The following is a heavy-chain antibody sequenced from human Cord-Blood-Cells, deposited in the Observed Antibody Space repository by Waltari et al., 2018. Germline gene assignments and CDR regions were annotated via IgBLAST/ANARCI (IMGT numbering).Heavy chain of an antibody. D-gene: IGHD3-9*01. J-gene: IGHJ3*02. V-gene: IGHV1-2*02. CDR3: ARDWADLTGYYHDAFDI. Sequence: QVQLVQSGAAMQKPRASVKVAGKDSGYTFTSYDKYWVRQALRKGLERMGWINPNSGGTIYAQKFQGRVNMTRDTSISTAYMELSRLRSGDTAVYYCARDWADLTGYYHDAFDIWGQGTMVTVSS. CDR2: INPNSGGT. CDR1: GYTFTSYD.